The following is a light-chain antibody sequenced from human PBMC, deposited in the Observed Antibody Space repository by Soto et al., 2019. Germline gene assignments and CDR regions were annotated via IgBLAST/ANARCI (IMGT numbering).Light chain of an antibody. CDR2: AAS. V-gene: IGKV1-8*01. CDR1: QGISSY. Sequence: AIRMTQSPSSLSASTGDRVTITCRASQGISSYLAWYQQKPGKAPKLLIYAASTLQSGVPSRFSGSGSWTDFTLTISCLQSEDFATYYCQQYYSYPPVTFGQGTRLEMK. J-gene: IGKJ5*01. CDR3: QQYYSYPPVT.